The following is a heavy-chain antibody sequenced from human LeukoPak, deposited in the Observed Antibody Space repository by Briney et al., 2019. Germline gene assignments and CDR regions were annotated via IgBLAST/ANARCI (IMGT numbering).Heavy chain of an antibody. CDR3: ARAGYCSGGSCYWGDWFDP. Sequence: ASVKVSCKASGYTFTSYGISWVRQAPGQGLEWMGWISAYNGNTNYAQKLQGRVTMTTDTSTSTAYMELRSPRSDDTAVYYCARAGYCSGGSCYWGDWFDPWGQGTLVTVSS. D-gene: IGHD2-15*01. CDR2: ISAYNGNT. V-gene: IGHV1-18*01. CDR1: GYTFTSYG. J-gene: IGHJ5*02.